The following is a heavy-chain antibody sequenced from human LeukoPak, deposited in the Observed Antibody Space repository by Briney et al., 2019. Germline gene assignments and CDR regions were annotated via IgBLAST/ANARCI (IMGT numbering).Heavy chain of an antibody. D-gene: IGHD3-10*01. J-gene: IGHJ4*02. CDR3: AKGWFGELLSSPFDY. CDR1: GFTFSSYG. CDR2: ISYDGSNK. Sequence: GGSLRLSCAASGFTFSSYGMHWVRQAPGKGLEWVAVISYDGSNKYYADSVKGRFTISRDNSKNTLYLQMNSLRAEDTAVYYGAKGWFGELLSSPFDYWGQGTLVTVSS. V-gene: IGHV3-30*18.